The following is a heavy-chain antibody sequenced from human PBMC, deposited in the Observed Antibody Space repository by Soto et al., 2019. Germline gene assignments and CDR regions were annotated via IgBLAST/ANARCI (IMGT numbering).Heavy chain of an antibody. CDR2: IIPIFGTA. V-gene: IGHV1-69*06. Sequence: SVKVSCKASGGTFSSYAISWVRQAPGQGLEWMGGIIPIFGTANYAQKLQGRVTITADKSTSTAYMELSSLRSEDTAVYYCARPNCSGGSCYNYYYYGMDVWGQGTTVTVSS. CDR3: ARPNCSGGSCYNYYYYGMDV. D-gene: IGHD2-15*01. CDR1: GGTFSSYA. J-gene: IGHJ6*02.